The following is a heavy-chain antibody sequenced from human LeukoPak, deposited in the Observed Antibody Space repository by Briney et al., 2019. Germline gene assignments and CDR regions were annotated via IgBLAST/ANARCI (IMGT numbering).Heavy chain of an antibody. Sequence: PGGSLRLSCAASGFTFSNYWMSWVRQAPGKGLEWVANIKQDGSEKYYVDSVKGRFTISRDNAKNSLYLQMNSLRAEDTAVYYCAKDKASLSSSWYGHLNYWGQGTLVTVSS. D-gene: IGHD6-13*01. V-gene: IGHV3-7*01. CDR3: AKDKASLSSSWYGHLNY. CDR1: GFTFSNYW. J-gene: IGHJ4*02. CDR2: IKQDGSEK.